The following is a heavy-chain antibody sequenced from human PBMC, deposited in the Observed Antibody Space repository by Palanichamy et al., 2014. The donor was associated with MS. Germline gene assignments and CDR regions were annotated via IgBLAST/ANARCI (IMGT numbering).Heavy chain of an antibody. V-gene: IGHV3-23*01. D-gene: IGHD3-22*01. J-gene: IGHJ4*02. CDR1: GFTFSSYG. CDR2: ISGSGIST. Sequence: EVQLLESGGGLVQPGGSLRLSCAASGFTFSSYGMSWVRQAPGKGLERVSAISGSGISTYYAGSVKGRFTISRDNSKNTLFLQMNTLRADDTAVYYCAKDGKPPIVTYYFDYWGQGTLVTVS. CDR3: AKDGKPPIVTYYFDY.